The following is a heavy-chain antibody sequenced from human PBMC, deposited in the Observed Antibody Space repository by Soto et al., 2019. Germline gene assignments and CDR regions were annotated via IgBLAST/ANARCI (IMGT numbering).Heavy chain of an antibody. V-gene: IGHV4-39*01. CDR2: IHSHSGST. CDR3: ARPGDAYCLDV. J-gene: IGHJ6*02. CDR1: GASITRSSYY. Sequence: SDTLSLTCTVSGASITRSSYYWAWIRQPPGKGLEWIASIHSHSGSTYYDPSLKGRVLISVDTSKNHFSLNLSSVTAADTAVYYCARPGDAYCLDVCGQGTTFTVSS. D-gene: IGHD2-21*02.